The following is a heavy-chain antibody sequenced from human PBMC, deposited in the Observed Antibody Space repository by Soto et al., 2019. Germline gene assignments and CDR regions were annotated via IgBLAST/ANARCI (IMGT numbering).Heavy chain of an antibody. D-gene: IGHD3-16*01. J-gene: IGHJ4*02. CDR1: GFTVSSSY. V-gene: IGHV3-53*01. Sequence: GGSLRLSCATSGFTVSSSYMSWVRQAPGMGLEWVSVILTGGVTHYADSVKGRFTVSRDNSQNTVYLQMNNLRGEDTATYYCAGGYWVLGEYYYFDCWGQGALVTMSS. CDR3: AGGYWVLGEYYYFDC. CDR2: ILTGGVT.